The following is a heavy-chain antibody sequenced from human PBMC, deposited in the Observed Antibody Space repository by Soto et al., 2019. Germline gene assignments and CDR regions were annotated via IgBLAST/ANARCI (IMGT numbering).Heavy chain of an antibody. CDR3: ASIRGYSYGFDY. CDR2: IYYSGST. J-gene: IGHJ4*02. CDR1: GGSIRSGDYY. V-gene: IGHV4-30-4*01. Sequence: PSETLSLTGPLCGGSIRSGDYYWRVIRQPPGKGLEWIAYIYYSGSTYYNPSLKSRVTISVDTSKNQFSLKLSSVTPAHKAAYYCASIRGYSYGFDYSGQGTLVTVSS. D-gene: IGHD5-18*01.